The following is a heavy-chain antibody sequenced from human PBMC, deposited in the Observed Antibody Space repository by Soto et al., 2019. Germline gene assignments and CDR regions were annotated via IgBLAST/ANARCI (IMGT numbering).Heavy chain of an antibody. CDR2: ISGNGDYT. Sequence: EVQLLESGGGLVQPGGSLRLSCAASGFTFSIYAMSWVRQAPGKGLEWVSSISGNGDYTFYADSVKGRFTISRDNCKNTRYVQMNSVRAEDTSVYYCAKDRPNYYGSEGAYNKPGGDYWGQGTLVTVSS. D-gene: IGHD3-10*01. V-gene: IGHV3-23*01. CDR3: AKDRPNYYGSEGAYNKPGGDY. J-gene: IGHJ4*02. CDR1: GFTFSIYA.